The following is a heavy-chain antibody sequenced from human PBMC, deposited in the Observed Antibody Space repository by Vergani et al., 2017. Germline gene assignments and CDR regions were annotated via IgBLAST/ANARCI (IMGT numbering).Heavy chain of an antibody. D-gene: IGHD4-17*01. CDR2: IWYDGSNK. V-gene: IGHV3-33*01. Sequence: VQLVESGGGVVQPGRSLRLSCAASGFTFSSYGMHWVRQAPGKGLEWVAVIWYDGSNKYNADSVKGRFTISRDNSKNTLYLQMNRLRAEDTAVYYCARDPHGTTTVTPWGQGTLVTVSS. CDR1: GFTFSSYG. CDR3: ARDPHGTTTVTP. J-gene: IGHJ5*02.